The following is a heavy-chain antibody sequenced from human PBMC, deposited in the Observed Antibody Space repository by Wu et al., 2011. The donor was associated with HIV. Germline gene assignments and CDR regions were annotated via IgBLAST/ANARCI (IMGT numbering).Heavy chain of an antibody. D-gene: IGHD2-21*01. V-gene: IGHV1-69*14. CDR1: EAPSGML. CDR3: ARDLGGDEDY. J-gene: IGHJ4*02. CDR2: IIPIFGTA. Sequence: QVQLVQSGAEVNEAWVLGEGLPARLLEAPSGMLSTGCDRPLDKGLSGSGGIIPIFGTAKYAQKFQGRVTITADKSTSTAYMELSSLTSEDTAVYYCARDLGGDEDYWGQGTLVTVSS.